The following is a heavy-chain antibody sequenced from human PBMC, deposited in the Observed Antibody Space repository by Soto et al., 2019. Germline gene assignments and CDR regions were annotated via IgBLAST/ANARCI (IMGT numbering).Heavy chain of an antibody. V-gene: IGHV4-39*01. D-gene: IGHD3-10*01. J-gene: IGHJ4*02. CDR2: IYHSGST. Sequence: SVTMSVTCAVSGGYIISNCYHWGWKQQPPGQGLEWIASIYHSGSTYYNPSLKSRVTISVDTSKNQFSLKLSSVTAADTAVYYCARVLWSGESPLDSWGQGTLVTVSS. CDR1: GGYIISNCYH. CDR3: ARVLWSGESPLDS.